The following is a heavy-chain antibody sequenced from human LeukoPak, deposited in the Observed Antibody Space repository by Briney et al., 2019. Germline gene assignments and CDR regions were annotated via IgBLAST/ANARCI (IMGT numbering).Heavy chain of an antibody. CDR2: INHSGST. CDR3: AYSGSGWYFGATNNFDY. J-gene: IGHJ4*02. D-gene: IGHD6-19*01. CDR1: GGSFSGYY. Sequence: PSETLSLTCAVYGGSFSGYYWSWIRQPPGKGLEWIGEINHSGSTNYNPSLKSRVTISVDTSKDQFSLKPSSVTAADTAVYYCAYSGSGWYFGATNNFDYWGQGTLVTVSS. V-gene: IGHV4-34*01.